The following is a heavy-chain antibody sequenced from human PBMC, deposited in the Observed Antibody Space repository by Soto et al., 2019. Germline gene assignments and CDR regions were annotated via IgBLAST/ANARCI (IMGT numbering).Heavy chain of an antibody. CDR3: LRGWIDGIWGYHFDY. CDR1: AFTLSNYW. Sequence: PGGSLRLSCAASAFTLSNYWMSWVRQAPGKGLEWVANIKPDGSEKYYVDSVKGRFTISRDSAKNSLYLQMTGLRAEDTAMYYCLRGWIDGIWGYHFDYWGQGSLVRVSS. D-gene: IGHD2-8*01. CDR2: IKPDGSEK. V-gene: IGHV3-7*03. J-gene: IGHJ4*02.